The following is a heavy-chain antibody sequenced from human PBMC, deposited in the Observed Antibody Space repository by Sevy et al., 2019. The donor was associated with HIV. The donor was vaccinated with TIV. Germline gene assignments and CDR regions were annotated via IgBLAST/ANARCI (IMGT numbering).Heavy chain of an antibody. Sequence: GGSLRLSCAASGFTFSGYGMHWVRQAPGKGLEWVALISYDGSQKYYADSVQGRFTISRDNSKNTLYLQMNSLRAEDTAGYYCAKDGAAAMLRRWYYFDYWGQGTLVTVSS. CDR2: ISYDGSQK. CDR1: GFTFSGYG. D-gene: IGHD6-13*01. V-gene: IGHV3-30*18. CDR3: AKDGAAAMLRRWYYFDY. J-gene: IGHJ4*02.